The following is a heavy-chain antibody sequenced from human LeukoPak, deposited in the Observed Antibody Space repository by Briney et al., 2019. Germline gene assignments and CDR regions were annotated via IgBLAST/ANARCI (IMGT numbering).Heavy chain of an antibody. J-gene: IGHJ6*02. CDR1: GFTFSSYG. D-gene: IGHD2-2*01. CDR3: ARDIVVVPAAAPSRYYYYGMDV. Sequence: GGSLRLSCAASGFTFSSYGMHWVRQAPGKGLEGVAVISYDGTYKYYADSVKGRFTISRDNSKNTLYLQMNSLRAEDTAVYYCARDIVVVPAAAPSRYYYYGMDVWGQGTTVTVSS. CDR2: ISYDGTYK. V-gene: IGHV3-30*03.